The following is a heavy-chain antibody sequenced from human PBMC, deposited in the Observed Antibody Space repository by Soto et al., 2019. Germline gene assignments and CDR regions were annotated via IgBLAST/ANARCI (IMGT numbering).Heavy chain of an antibody. D-gene: IGHD2-21*02. V-gene: IGHV5-51*01. J-gene: IGHJ2*01. CDR1: GYSFTSDW. CDR2: IHPSDFVT. CDR3: GRPKQPYFGRDSYDVLGYWYFDV. Sequence: VESLKISCKGSGYSFTSDWIGWVRHMPVKGLEWMVIIHPSDFVTRYSPSFQGQVTISADKSISTAYLQWSSLRASDTAIYYCGRPKQPYFGRDSYDVLGYWYFDVWGRGTLVTDSS.